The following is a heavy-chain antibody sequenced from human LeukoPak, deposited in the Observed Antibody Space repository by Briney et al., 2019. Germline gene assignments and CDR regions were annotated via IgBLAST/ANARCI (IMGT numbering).Heavy chain of an antibody. CDR2: ISGDGGTI. J-gene: IGHJ3*02. CDR3: ARDSTPATAPSDAFDI. V-gene: IGHV3-64*01. CDR1: GFTFSGYA. Sequence: GGSLRLSCAASGFTFSGYAMQWVRQAPEKRPEYVSGISGDGGTIYYASSVKGRFTISRDNSKNSLYLQMNSLRAEDTAVYYCARDSTPATAPSDAFDIWGQGTMVTVSS. D-gene: IGHD2-2*01.